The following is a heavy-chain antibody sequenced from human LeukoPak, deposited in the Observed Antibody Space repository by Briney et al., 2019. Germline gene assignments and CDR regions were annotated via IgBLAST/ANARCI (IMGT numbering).Heavy chain of an antibody. Sequence: KPSETLSLTCTVSGGSISNYFWSWVRQPAGKGLEWIGRIYTSGSTNYNPSLKSRVTISVDTSKNQFSLKLRSVTAADTAVYYCAREGLNMVRGVIPKEAWGWFDPWGQGTLVTVSS. J-gene: IGHJ5*02. V-gene: IGHV4-4*07. D-gene: IGHD3-10*01. CDR3: AREGLNMVRGVIPKEAWGWFDP. CDR2: IYTSGST. CDR1: GGSISNYF.